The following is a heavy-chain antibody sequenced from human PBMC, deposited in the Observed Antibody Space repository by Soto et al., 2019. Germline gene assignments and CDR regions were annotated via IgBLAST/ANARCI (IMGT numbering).Heavy chain of an antibody. D-gene: IGHD1-20*01. CDR1: GFVFKNYE. CDR2: ISNSGNTI. J-gene: IGHJ6*02. V-gene: IGHV3-48*03. CDR3: ARDIDNRDYYYGLDV. Sequence: TGGSLRLSCVASGFVFKNYEMNWVRQAPGKGLEWISYISNSGNTIYVADSMGGRFTISRDNAKNSLFLQMNSLRADDTAVYYCARDIDNRDYYYGLDVWGQGTTVTVSS.